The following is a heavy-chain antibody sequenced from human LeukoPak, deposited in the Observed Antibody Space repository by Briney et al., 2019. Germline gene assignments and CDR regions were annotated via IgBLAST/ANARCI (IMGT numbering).Heavy chain of an antibody. J-gene: IGHJ6*03. CDR1: GGSISSYY. CDR2: IYYSGST. D-gene: IGHD6-19*01. CDR3: ARGSGWYKWYYYYYMDV. Sequence: SSETLSLTCTVSGGSISSYYWTWIRQPPGKGLEWIGYIYYSGSTNYNPSLKSRVTISVDTSKNQFSLKLSSVTAADTAVYYCARGSGWYKWYYYYYMDVCGKGTTVTVSS. V-gene: IGHV4-59*12.